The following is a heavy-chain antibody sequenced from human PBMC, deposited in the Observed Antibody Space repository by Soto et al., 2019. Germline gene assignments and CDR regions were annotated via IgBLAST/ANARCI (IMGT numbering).Heavy chain of an antibody. V-gene: IGHV1-2*02. CDR1: GYTFIDYF. CDR3: ARRSCSSTSCYTDGMDV. CDR2: INPNSGET. D-gene: IGHD2-2*02. J-gene: IGHJ6*02. Sequence: EASVKVSCKASGYTFIDYFIHWLRQAPGQGLEWMGWINPNSGETKFAQTFQGRVTMTRDTSTSTAYLELNRLRSDDTAMYYCARRSCSSTSCYTDGMDVWGQGTTVTVSS.